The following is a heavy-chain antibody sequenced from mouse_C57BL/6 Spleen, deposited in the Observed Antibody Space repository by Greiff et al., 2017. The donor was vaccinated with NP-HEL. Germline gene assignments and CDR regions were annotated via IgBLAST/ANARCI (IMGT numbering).Heavy chain of an antibody. V-gene: IGHV7-3*01. D-gene: IGHD1-1*01. CDR3: ARYKDYGSPYAMDY. Sequence: EVKLVESGGGLVQPGGSLSLSCAASGFTFTDYYMSWVRQPPGKALEWLGFIRNKANGYTTEYSASVKGRFTISRYNSQSILYLQMNALRAEDSATYYCARYKDYGSPYAMDYWGQGTSVTVSS. J-gene: IGHJ4*01. CDR1: GFTFTDYY. CDR2: IRNKANGYTT.